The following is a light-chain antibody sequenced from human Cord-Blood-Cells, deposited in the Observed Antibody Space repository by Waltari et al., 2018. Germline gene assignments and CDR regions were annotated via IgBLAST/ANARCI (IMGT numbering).Light chain of an antibody. Sequence: AIRMTQSPSSFSASTGDSVTITCRARQGISSYLAWYQQKPGKAPKLLIYAASTLQSGVPSRCSGSGSGTDFTLTISCLQSEDFATYYCQQYYSYPRTFGQGTKVEIK. J-gene: IGKJ1*01. CDR3: QQYYSYPRT. CDR2: AAS. V-gene: IGKV1-8*01. CDR1: QGISSY.